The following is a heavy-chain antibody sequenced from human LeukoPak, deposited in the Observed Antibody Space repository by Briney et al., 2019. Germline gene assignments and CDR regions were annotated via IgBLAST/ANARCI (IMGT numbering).Heavy chain of an antibody. D-gene: IGHD6-19*01. V-gene: IGHV3-30*18. CDR2: ISYDGSNK. Sequence: GGSLRLSCAASGFIFSSYGMHWVRQAPGKGLEWVAVISYDGSNKYYADSVQGRFTISRDNSKNTLYLQLNSLRAEDTAVYYCAKGGSGWWDYYFDYWGQGTLVTVSS. J-gene: IGHJ4*02. CDR3: AKGGSGWWDYYFDY. CDR1: GFIFSSYG.